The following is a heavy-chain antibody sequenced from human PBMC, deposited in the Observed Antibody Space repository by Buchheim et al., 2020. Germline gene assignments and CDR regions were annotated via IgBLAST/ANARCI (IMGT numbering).Heavy chain of an antibody. J-gene: IGHJ4*02. CDR1: GGSISSYY. CDR2: TYYTGST. V-gene: IGHV4-59*01. CDR3: ARGTKSAPGVFDY. Sequence: QVQLQESGPGLVKPSETLSLTCTVSGGSISSYYWSWIRQPPGKGLEWIGYTYYTGSTNYNPSLKGRVTISVDTSKNQFSLKLRAVTAADTAVYYCARGTKSAPGVFDYWGQGTL. D-gene: IGHD6-13*01.